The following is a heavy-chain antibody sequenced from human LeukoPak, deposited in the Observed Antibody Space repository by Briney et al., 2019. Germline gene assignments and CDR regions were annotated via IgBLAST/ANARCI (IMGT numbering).Heavy chain of an antibody. CDR2: IIPILGIA. J-gene: IGHJ6*02. Sequence: GASVKVSCKASGGTFSSYTISWVRQAPGQGLEWMGRIIPILGIANHAQKFQGRVTITADKSTSTAYMELSSLRSEDTAVYYCARVMGGYGDYDYYYGMDVWGQGTTVTVSS. D-gene: IGHD4-17*01. CDR3: ARVMGGYGDYDYYYGMDV. V-gene: IGHV1-69*02. CDR1: GGTFSSYT.